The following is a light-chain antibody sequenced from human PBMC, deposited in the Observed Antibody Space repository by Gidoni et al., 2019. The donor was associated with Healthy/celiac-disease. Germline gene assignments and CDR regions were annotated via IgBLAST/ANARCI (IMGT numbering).Light chain of an antibody. CDR3: AAWDDSLSGWV. Sequence: QSVLTQPPSAPGAPGPRVTISCSGSSSNIGSNYVYWYQQPPGTAPKLLIYRNNQRPSGVPDRFSGSKSGTSASLAISGLRSEDEADDYCAAWDDSLSGWVFGGGTKLTVL. CDR2: RNN. V-gene: IGLV1-47*01. J-gene: IGLJ3*02. CDR1: SSNIGSNY.